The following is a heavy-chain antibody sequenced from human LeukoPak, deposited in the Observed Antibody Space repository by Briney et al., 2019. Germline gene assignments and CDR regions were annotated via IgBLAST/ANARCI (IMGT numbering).Heavy chain of an antibody. CDR2: IYYSGST. CDR3: ARASSHYDFWSGYYTPGPFDY. CDR1: GGSISSGDYY. J-gene: IGHJ4*02. Sequence: SETLSLTCTVSGGSISSGDYYWSWIRQPPGKGLEWIGYIYYSGSTYYNPSLKSRVTISVDTSKNQFSLKLSSMTAADTAVYYCARASSHYDFWSGYYTPGPFDYWGQGTLVTVSS. D-gene: IGHD3-3*01. V-gene: IGHV4-30-4*01.